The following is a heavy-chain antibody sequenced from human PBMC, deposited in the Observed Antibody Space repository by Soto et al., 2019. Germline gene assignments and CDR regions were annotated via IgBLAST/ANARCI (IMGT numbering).Heavy chain of an antibody. V-gene: IGHV3-30-3*01. J-gene: IGHJ6*02. CDR3: ARDAEEYYYGAGSQVYYYYRMNV. D-gene: IGHD3-10*01. CDR2: ISYDGSNK. CDR1: GFTFSRYA. Sequence: GGSLRLSCAASGFTFSRYAMHWVRQAPGKGLEWVAVISYDGSNKYYADSVKGRFTISRDNSKNTLYLQMNSLRAEDTAVYYCARDAEEYYYGAGSQVYYYYRMNVGGLGTRGT.